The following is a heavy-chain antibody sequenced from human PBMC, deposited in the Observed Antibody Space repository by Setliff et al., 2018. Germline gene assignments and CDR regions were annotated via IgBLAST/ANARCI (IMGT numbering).Heavy chain of an antibody. CDR1: GFTFSNAW. Sequence: GGSLRLSCAASGFTFSNAWMSWVRQAPGKGLEWVGRIKSKTDGGTTDYAAPVKGRFTISRDDSKNTLYLQMNSLAAEDTAVFYCVRLAGQLGQTRSNYYYYYYMDVWGKGTTVTVSS. V-gene: IGHV3-15*01. J-gene: IGHJ6*03. CDR3: VRLAGQLGQTRSNYYYYYYMDV. D-gene: IGHD6-6*01. CDR2: IKSKTDGGTT.